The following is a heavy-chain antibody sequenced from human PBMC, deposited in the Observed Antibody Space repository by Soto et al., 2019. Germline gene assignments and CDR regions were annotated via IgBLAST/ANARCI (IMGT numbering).Heavy chain of an antibody. CDR1: GGSFSGYY. V-gene: IGHV4-34*01. CDR2: INHSGST. CDR3: ASISNYYGSGSPRYYFDY. J-gene: IGHJ4*02. Sequence: SETLSLTCAVYGGSFSGYYWSWIRQPPGKGLEWIGEINHSGSTNYNPSLKSRVTISVDTSKNQFSLKLSSVTAADTAVYYCASISNYYGSGSPRYYFDYWGQGTLVTVSS. D-gene: IGHD3-10*01.